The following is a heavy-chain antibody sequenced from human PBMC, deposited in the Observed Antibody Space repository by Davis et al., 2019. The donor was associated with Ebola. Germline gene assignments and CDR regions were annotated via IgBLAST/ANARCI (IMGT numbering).Heavy chain of an antibody. CDR3: ARAGPRDSGSFHDAFDM. CDR2: TTLSGGST. J-gene: IGHJ3*02. V-gene: IGHV3-23*01. D-gene: IGHD1-26*01. Sequence: GESLKISCAASGFTFDFYAMSWVRQAPGKGLEWVSATTLSGGSTYYADSVKGRFTISRDNAKNSLYLQMNSLRAEDTAVYNCARAGPRDSGSFHDAFDMWGQGTMVTVSS. CDR1: GFTFDFYA.